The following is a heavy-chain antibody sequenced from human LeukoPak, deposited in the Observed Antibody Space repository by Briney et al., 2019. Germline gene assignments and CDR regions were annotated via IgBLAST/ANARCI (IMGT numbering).Heavy chain of an antibody. CDR3: AREIRVYDSSGYYPVYFDY. CDR1: GYTFTSYY. J-gene: IGHJ4*02. V-gene: IGHV1-2*02. Sequence: ASVKVSCKASGYTFTSYYMHWVRQAPRQGLEWMGWINPNSGGTNYAQKFQGRVTMTRDTSISTAYMELSRLRSDDTAVYYCAREIRVYDSSGYYPVYFDYWGQGTLVTVSS. D-gene: IGHD3-22*01. CDR2: INPNSGGT.